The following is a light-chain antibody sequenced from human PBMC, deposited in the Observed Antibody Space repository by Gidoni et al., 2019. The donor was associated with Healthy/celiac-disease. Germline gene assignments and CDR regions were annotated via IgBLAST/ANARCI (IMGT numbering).Light chain of an antibody. V-gene: IGLV3-9*01. Sequence: SYELTQPLSVSVALGQTARITWGGKNIGSKNVHWYQQKPGQAPVLVIYKDSNRPSGIPERFSGANAGNTATLTISRAQAGDEADYDCQVWDSSTGVFGGGTKLTVL. J-gene: IGLJ3*02. CDR3: QVWDSSTGV. CDR2: KDS. CDR1: NIGSKN.